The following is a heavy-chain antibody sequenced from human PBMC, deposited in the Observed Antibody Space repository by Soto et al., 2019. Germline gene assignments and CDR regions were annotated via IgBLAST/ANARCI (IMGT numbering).Heavy chain of an antibody. Sequence: PGGSLRLSCAASGFTFSSYWMSWVRQAPGKGLEWVANIKQDGSEKYYVDSVKGRFTISRDNAKNSLYLQMNSLRAEDTAVYYCARDSVSYYYDSSGYHLDYWGQGTLVTVSS. CDR2: IKQDGSEK. CDR3: ARDSVSYYYDSSGYHLDY. J-gene: IGHJ4*02. D-gene: IGHD3-22*01. CDR1: GFTFSSYW. V-gene: IGHV3-7*01.